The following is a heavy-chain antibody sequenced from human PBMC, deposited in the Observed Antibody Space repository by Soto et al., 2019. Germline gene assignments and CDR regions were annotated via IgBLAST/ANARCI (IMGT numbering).Heavy chain of an antibody. J-gene: IGHJ6*02. CDR1: GDTFSSYA. CDR3: ARDPLSSFAMDV. D-gene: IGHD3-10*02. CDR2: IIPTLGRT. Sequence: SVKVSCKASGDTFSSYAISWVRQAPGKGLEWMGKIIPTLGRTNYAQKFQGRLTISADDSTSTAYMELSSLLSEDTAVYYCARDPLSSFAMDVWGQGTTVTVSS. V-gene: IGHV1-69*11.